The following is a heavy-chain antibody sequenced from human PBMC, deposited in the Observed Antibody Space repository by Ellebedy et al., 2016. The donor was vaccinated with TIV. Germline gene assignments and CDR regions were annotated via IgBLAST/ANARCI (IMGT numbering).Heavy chain of an antibody. D-gene: IGHD7-27*01. J-gene: IGHJ6*02. V-gene: IGHV4-59*01. CDR2: VYYSGST. CDR3: ARRGRAPGPNCYYYYAMDV. Sequence: MPSETLSLTCTVSGGSIIDNYWSWIRQPPGKGLEWIGFVYYSGSTNYNPSLKSRFTTSVDTSKNQFSLKLSSVTAADTAVYYCARRGRAPGPNCYYYYAMDVWGQGTTVTVSS. CDR1: GGSIIDNY.